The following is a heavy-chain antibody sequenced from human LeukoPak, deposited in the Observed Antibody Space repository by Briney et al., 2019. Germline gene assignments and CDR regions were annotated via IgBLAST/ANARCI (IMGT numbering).Heavy chain of an antibody. CDR1: GGSISSSSYY. V-gene: IGHV4-39*01. D-gene: IGHD6-6*01. CDR3: ARHVAARPNPSRMAELFDY. J-gene: IGHJ4*02. CDR2: IYYSGST. Sequence: PSETLSLTCTVSGGSISSSSYYWGWIRQPPGKGLEWIGSIYYSGSTYYNPSLKSRVTISVDTSKNQFSLKLSSVTAADTAVYYCARHVAARPNPSRMAELFDYWGQGTLVTVSS.